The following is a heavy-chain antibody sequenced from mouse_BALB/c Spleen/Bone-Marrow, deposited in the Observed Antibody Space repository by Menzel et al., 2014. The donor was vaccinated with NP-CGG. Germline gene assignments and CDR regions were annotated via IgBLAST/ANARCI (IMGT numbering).Heavy chain of an antibody. Sequence: LQQSGGGLVKPGGSLKLSCAASGFTFSSYGMSWVRQTPEKRLEWVATISGGGSYTYYPDSVKGRFTISRDNAKNNLHLQMSSLRSEDTALYYCARLYYDYDGGAYWGQGTLVTVSA. V-gene: IGHV5-9-2*01. CDR1: GFTFSSYG. CDR3: ARLYYDYDGGAY. CDR2: ISGGGSYT. J-gene: IGHJ3*01. D-gene: IGHD2-4*01.